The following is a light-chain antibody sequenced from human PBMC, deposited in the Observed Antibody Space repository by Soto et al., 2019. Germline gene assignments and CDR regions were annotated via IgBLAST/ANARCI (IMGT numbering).Light chain of an antibody. CDR3: SSYTSTSTLYV. Sequence: QSALTQPASVSGSTGQSITISCTGTSSEIGGYNYVSWYQQLPGKVPKLIIYDVSNRPSGVSDRFSGSKSGNAASLTISGLQAEDEADYYCSSYTSTSTLYVFGTGTKLTVL. CDR2: DVS. J-gene: IGLJ1*01. V-gene: IGLV2-14*03. CDR1: SSEIGGYNY.